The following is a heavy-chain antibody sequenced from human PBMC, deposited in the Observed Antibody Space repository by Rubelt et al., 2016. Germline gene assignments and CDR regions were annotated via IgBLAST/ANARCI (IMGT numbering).Heavy chain of an antibody. Sequence: GLDWAASISYDGSNNYYLGSVKGRFTISRDNSKNTVSLQMNSLRIEDTAVYYCAKGFRSSWSGGDCWGQGTLVTVSS. J-gene: IGHJ4*02. CDR3: AKGFRSSWSGGDC. V-gene: IGHV3-30*18. D-gene: IGHD6-13*01. CDR2: ISYDGSNN.